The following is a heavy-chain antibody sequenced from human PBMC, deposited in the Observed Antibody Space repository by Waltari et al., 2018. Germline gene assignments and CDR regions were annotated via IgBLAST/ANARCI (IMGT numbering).Heavy chain of an antibody. J-gene: IGHJ3*02. CDR1: GYTFSGYY. CDR3: VREQQLVPYTDEAFDI. Sequence: QVQLVQSGAEVKKPGASVKVSCKASGYTFSGYYIHWVRQAPGQGLEWMGWINCNKCDRKYAQKFQGRVTMTRDTPISTAYMDLSGVISDDTAVYYCVREQQLVPYTDEAFDIWGQGTVVTVSS. D-gene: IGHD6-13*01. CDR2: INCNKCDR. V-gene: IGHV1-2*02.